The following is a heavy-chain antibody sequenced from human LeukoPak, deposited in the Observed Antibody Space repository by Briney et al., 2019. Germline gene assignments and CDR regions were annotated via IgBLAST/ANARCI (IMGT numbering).Heavy chain of an antibody. D-gene: IGHD1-1*01. CDR2: MSPNSGST. CDR1: GYSFTSYD. CDR3: ARGGSTGYPYSFEF. V-gene: IGHV1-8*03. J-gene: IGHJ4*02. Sequence: ASVKISCKTSGYSFTSYDINWVRQATGQGLEWMAWMSPNSGSTYYAEKFQGRVTITRNNSISTVYMDLNGLRSEDTAVYYCARGGSTGYPYSFEFWGQGTVVSVFS.